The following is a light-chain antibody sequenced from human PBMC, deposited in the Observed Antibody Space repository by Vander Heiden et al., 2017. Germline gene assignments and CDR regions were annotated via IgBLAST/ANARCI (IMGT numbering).Light chain of an antibody. CDR3: AAWDDSLNGYV. J-gene: IGLJ1*01. CDR1: SSNIGSNN. Sequence: QSVLPPPPPGSWTPGRRVTISSSGSSSNIGSNNVNWYQQLPGTAPKLLIYSNNQRPSGVPDRFSGSKSGTSASLAISGLQAEDEADYYCAAWDDSLNGYVFGTGTKVTVL. V-gene: IGLV1-44*01. CDR2: SNN.